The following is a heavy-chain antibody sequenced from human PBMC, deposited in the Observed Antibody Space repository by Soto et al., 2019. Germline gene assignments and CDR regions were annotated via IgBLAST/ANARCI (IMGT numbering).Heavy chain of an antibody. J-gene: IGHJ5*02. CDR2: IYYSGST. CDR3: ARSMLERWLQGDENWFDP. D-gene: IGHD3-10*02. Sequence: SETLSLTCTVSGGSISSYYWSCIRQPPGKGLEWIGYIYYSGSTNYNPSLKSRVTISVDTSKNQFSLKLSSVTAADTAVYYCARSMLERWLQGDENWFDPWGQGTLVTVSS. V-gene: IGHV4-59*01. CDR1: GGSISSYY.